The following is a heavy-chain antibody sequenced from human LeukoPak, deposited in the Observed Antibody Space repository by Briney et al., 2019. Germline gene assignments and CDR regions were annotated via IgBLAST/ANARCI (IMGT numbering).Heavy chain of an antibody. V-gene: IGHV4-59*01. D-gene: IGHD2-21*01. J-gene: IGHJ2*01. Sequence: SETLSLTCTVSGGSISSYYWSWIRQPPGKGLEWIGYIYYSGSTNYNPSPKSRVTISVDTSKNQFSLKLSSVTAADTAVYYCTAYCGGDCYPENWYFDLWGRGTLVTVSS. CDR3: TAYCGGDCYPENWYFDL. CDR2: IYYSGST. CDR1: GGSISSYY.